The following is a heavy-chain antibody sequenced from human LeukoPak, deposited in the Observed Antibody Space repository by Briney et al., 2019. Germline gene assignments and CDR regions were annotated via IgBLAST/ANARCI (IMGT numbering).Heavy chain of an antibody. J-gene: IGHJ4*01. CDR3: ARDGTAAGLYFDL. D-gene: IGHD6-13*01. Sequence: GGSLRLYCAGSGFTFTDYWMNWVRQAPGKGLEWVASIRQDGGEKSYVDSVKGRFTISRDNTKSSLYLQINSLRAEDTAVYYCARDGTAAGLYFDLWGQGTLVTVSS. V-gene: IGHV3-7*01. CDR1: GFTFTDYW. CDR2: IRQDGGEK.